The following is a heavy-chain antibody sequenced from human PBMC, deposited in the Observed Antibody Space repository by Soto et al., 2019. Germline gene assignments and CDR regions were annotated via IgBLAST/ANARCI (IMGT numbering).Heavy chain of an antibody. D-gene: IGHD3-3*01. CDR1: GFTFSDFY. J-gene: IGHJ4*02. CDR2: ISNTGRTI. CDR3: ARDGAVYDFWTGLPGAF. V-gene: IGHV3-11*01. Sequence: QVQLVESGGDLVKPGGSLRLSCAASGFTFSDFYISWVRQTPGRGLEWISYISNTGRTIYYADSVKGRFTISRDNAQDSLFLQMNSLRAEDTGLYCCARDGAVYDFWTGLPGAFWGQGTLVTVSS.